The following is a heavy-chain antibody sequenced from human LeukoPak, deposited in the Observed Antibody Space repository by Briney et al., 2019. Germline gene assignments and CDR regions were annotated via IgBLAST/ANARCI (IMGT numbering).Heavy chain of an antibody. J-gene: IGHJ4*02. V-gene: IGHV3-21*01. D-gene: IGHD4-17*01. Sequence: GGSLRLSCAASGFTFSSYSMNWVRQAPGKGLEWVSSISSSSSYIYYADSVKGRFTISRDNAENSLYLQMNSLRAEDTAVYYCARARPTVTHGDYWGQGTLVTVSS. CDR2: ISSSSSYI. CDR3: ARARPTVTHGDY. CDR1: GFTFSSYS.